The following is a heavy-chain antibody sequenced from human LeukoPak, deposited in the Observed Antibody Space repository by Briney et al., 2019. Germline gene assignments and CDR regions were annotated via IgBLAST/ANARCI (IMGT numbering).Heavy chain of an antibody. CDR2: IIPIFGTA. CDR3: ASGSSSWYNWFDP. CDR1: GGTFSSYA. J-gene: IGHJ5*02. V-gene: IGHV1-69*13. Sequence: ASVKVSCKASGGTFSSYAISWVRQAPGQGLEWMGGIIPIFGTANYAQKFQGRVTITADESTSTAYMELSSLRSEDTAVYYCASGSSSWYNWFDPWGQGTLVTVSS. D-gene: IGHD6-13*01.